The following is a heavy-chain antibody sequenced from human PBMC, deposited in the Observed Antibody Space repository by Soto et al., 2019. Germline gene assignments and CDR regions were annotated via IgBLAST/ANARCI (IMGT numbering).Heavy chain of an antibody. V-gene: IGHV3-48*01. CDR3: ARSGNYRLVC. J-gene: IGHJ4*02. CDR2: ISTSGNSI. D-gene: IGHD1-26*01. CDR1: GFSFSDHN. Sequence: EVPLVESGGGLVQPGGSLRLSCTASGFSFSDHNMNWVGQAPGKGLEWISYISTSGNSIYYADSVKGRFTISRDNAKNSLYLQMNSLRAEDTAVYYCARSGNYRLVCWGQGTLVTVSS.